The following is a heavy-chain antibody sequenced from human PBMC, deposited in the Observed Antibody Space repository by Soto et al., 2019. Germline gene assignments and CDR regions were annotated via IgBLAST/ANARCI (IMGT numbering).Heavy chain of an antibody. Sequence: LSLTCAVYGGSFSGYYWSWIRQPPGKGLEWIGEINHSGSTNYNPSLKSRVTISVDTSKNQFSLKLSSVTAADTAVYYCAGDRGYDFWSGYYLGSFDYWGQGTPVTGSS. CDR1: GGSFSGYY. V-gene: IGHV4-34*01. D-gene: IGHD3-3*01. J-gene: IGHJ4*02. CDR3: AGDRGYDFWSGYYLGSFDY. CDR2: INHSGST.